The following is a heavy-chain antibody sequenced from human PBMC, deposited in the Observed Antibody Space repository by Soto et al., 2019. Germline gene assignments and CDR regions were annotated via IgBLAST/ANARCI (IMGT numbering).Heavy chain of an antibody. CDR1: GYSIRSGYY. Sequence: PSETLSLTCGVSGYSIRSGYYWGWIRRPPGRGLEWIGTIYHSGDTYYNPSLKSRVTISGDTSKNQFSLQLTSVAAADTAVYYCARDRSQDYDSSGLFDSWGQGILVTVSS. V-gene: IGHV4-38-2*02. CDR3: ARDRSQDYDSSGLFDS. CDR2: IYHSGDT. J-gene: IGHJ4*02. D-gene: IGHD3-22*01.